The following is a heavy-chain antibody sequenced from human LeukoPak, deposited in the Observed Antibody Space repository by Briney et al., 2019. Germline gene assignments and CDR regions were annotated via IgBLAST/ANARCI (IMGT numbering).Heavy chain of an antibody. CDR3: ARSRSGTYGSFDP. V-gene: IGHV4-4*09. CDR2: MYSSGST. Sequence: SGTLSLTCTVSGGSISGFYWTWIRQPPGKGLEWIGFMYSSGSTSYNVSLGSRVSMSLDTSRNQFSLRLSSLTAADTAIYYCARSRSGTYGSFDPWGQGALVTVSS. CDR1: GGSISGFY. J-gene: IGHJ5*02. D-gene: IGHD3-10*01.